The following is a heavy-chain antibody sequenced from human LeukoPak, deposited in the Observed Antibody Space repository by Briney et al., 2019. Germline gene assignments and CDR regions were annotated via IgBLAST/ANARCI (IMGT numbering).Heavy chain of an antibody. CDR1: GGSISSYY. J-gene: IGHJ5*02. D-gene: IGHD3-3*01. CDR3: ARTTYYDFWSGSTNWFDP. V-gene: IGHV4-4*07. Sequence: PSETLSLTCTVSGGSISSYYWSWIRQPAGKGLEWIGRIYTSGSTNYNPSLKSRVTMSVDTSKNQFSLKLGSVTAADTAVYYCARTTYYDFWSGSTNWFDPWGQRTLATVSS. CDR2: IYTSGST.